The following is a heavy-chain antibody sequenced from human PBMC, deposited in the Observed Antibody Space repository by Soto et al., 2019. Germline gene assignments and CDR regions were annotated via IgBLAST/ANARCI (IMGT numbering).Heavy chain of an antibody. Sequence: GGSLRLSCAASGFTFSSYAMHWVRQAPGKGLEWVAVISYDGSNKYYADSVKGRFTISRDNSKNTLYLQMNSLRAEDTAVYYCARDRGGGIQLWFLIRYGMDVWGQGTTVTVSS. D-gene: IGHD5-18*01. J-gene: IGHJ6*02. CDR2: ISYDGSNK. CDR1: GFTFSSYA. CDR3: ARDRGGGIQLWFLIRYGMDV. V-gene: IGHV3-30-3*01.